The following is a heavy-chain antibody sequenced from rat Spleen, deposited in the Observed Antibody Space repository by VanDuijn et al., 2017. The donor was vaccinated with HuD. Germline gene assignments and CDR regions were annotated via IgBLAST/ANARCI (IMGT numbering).Heavy chain of an antibody. V-gene: IGHV2-32*01. CDR3: ARDLGNNPYFMVA. CDR2: MWSDGDT. J-gene: IGHJ4*01. CDR1: GFSLTDNH. Sequence: QVQLKESGPGLVQPSQTLSLTCTVSGFSLTDNHLHWVRQPPGNGLEWMGVMWSDGDTSFNSVLKSRLSINRDTSKRQVFLKMSSLQTEDTATYYCARDLGNNPYFMVAWGQGTSVTVSS. D-gene: IGHD1-10*01.